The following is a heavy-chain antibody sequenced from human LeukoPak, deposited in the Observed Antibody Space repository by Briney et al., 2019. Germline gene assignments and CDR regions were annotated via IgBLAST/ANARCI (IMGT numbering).Heavy chain of an antibody. Sequence: PSETLSLTCTVSGGSISSSSYYWGWIRQPPGKGLEWIGSIYYSGSTYYNPSLKSRVTISVDTSKNQFSLKLSSVTAADTAVYYCARDGVTIFGVVISTYAFDIWGQGTMVTVSS. CDR1: GGSISSSSYY. J-gene: IGHJ3*02. CDR2: IYYSGST. V-gene: IGHV4-39*07. D-gene: IGHD3-3*01. CDR3: ARDGVTIFGVVISTYAFDI.